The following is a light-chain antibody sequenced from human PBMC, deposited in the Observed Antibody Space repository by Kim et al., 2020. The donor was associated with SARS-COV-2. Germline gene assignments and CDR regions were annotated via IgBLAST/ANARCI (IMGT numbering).Light chain of an antibody. CDR3: QQSYSDPYS. V-gene: IGKV1-39*01. CDR2: AAS. J-gene: IGKJ2*03. Sequence: DIQMTQSPSFLSASVGDRVTITCRASQSISRYLNWYQHEPGKVPKLLIYAASNLQSGVPSSFSGSASGTDFTLTISSLQREDFATYYCQQSYSDPYSFGQGTKLEI. CDR1: QSISRY.